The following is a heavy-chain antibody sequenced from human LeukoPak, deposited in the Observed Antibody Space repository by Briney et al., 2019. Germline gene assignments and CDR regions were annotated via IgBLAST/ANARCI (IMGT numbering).Heavy chain of an antibody. D-gene: IGHD2-21*02. CDR1: GYTFTGYY. J-gene: IGHJ4*02. V-gene: IGHV1-2*02. CDR2: INPNSGGT. Sequence: ASVKVSCKASGYTFTGYYMHWVRQAPGQGLEWMGWINPNSGGTNYAQKFQGRATMTRDTSISTAYMELSRLRSDDTAVYYCARSTSPYCGGDCSQGYWGQGTLVTVSS. CDR3: ARSTSPYCGGDCSQGY.